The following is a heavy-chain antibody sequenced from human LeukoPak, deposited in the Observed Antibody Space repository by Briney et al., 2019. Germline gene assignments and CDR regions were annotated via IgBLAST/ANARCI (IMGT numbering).Heavy chain of an antibody. D-gene: IGHD6-13*01. CDR2: IKQDGNEK. Sequence: GGSQRLFCAASGFTLSINCMTCVRQATGKAREWVAKIKQDGNEKYYVDSVKGRFTISRDNARNSLYLQKNSLGAEDTAVYYCARRGTSSSWAHFDYWGQGTLVTVSS. CDR1: GFTLSINC. V-gene: IGHV3-7*05. CDR3: ARRGTSSSWAHFDY. J-gene: IGHJ4*02.